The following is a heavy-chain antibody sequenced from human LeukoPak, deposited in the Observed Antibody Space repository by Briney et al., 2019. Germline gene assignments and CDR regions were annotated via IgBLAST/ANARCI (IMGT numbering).Heavy chain of an antibody. D-gene: IGHD6-19*01. J-gene: IGHJ5*02. V-gene: IGHV3-48*03. CDR1: GFTFSSYE. Sequence: GGSLRLSCAASGFTFSSYEMNWVRQAPAKGLEWVSYISSSGSTIYYADSVKGRFTISRDNAKNSLYLQMNSLRAEDTAVYYCARNQIPGYSSGWYRNWFDPWGQGTLVTVSS. CDR2: ISSSGSTI. CDR3: ARNQIPGYSSGWYRNWFDP.